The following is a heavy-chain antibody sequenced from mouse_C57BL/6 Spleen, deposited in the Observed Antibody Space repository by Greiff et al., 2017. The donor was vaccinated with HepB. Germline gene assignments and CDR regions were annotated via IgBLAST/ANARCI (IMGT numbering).Heavy chain of an antibody. CDR3: APGIYSWFAY. CDR1: GFTFSDYG. V-gene: IGHV5-17*01. J-gene: IGHJ3*01. D-gene: IGHD2-1*01. Sequence: EVNLVESGGGLVKPGGSLKLSCAASGFTFSDYGMHWVRQAPEKGLEWVAYISSGSSTIYYADTVKGRFTISRDNAKNTLFLQMTSLRSEDTAMYYCAPGIYSWFAYWGQGTLVTVSA. CDR2: ISSGSSTI.